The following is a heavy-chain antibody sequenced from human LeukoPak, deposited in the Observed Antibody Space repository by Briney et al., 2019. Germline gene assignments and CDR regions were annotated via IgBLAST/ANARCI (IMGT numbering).Heavy chain of an antibody. V-gene: IGHV4-39*07. CDR1: GGSISSSSYY. J-gene: IGHJ3*02. CDR2: IYYSGST. CDR3: ARDGRDHLWFGTRGEAFDI. D-gene: IGHD3-10*01. Sequence: PSETLSLTCTVSGGSISSSSYYWGWIRQPPGKGLEWIGSIYYSGSTYYNPSLKSRVTISVDTSKNQFSLKLSSVTAADTAVYYCARDGRDHLWFGTRGEAFDIWGQGTMVTVSS.